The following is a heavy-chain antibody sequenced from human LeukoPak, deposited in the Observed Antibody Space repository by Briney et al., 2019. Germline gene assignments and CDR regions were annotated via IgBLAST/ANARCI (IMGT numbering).Heavy chain of an antibody. CDR1: GDSISSSSYY. J-gene: IGHJ4*02. V-gene: IGHV4-39*01. CDR3: ARLYCSSTKCYHLYVDF. CDR2: IYYSGSS. D-gene: IGHD2-2*01. Sequence: SETLSLTCTVSGDSISSSSYYWGWIRQPPGKGLEWIGSIYYSGSSYYNPSLESRITISVDTSKNQFSLKLRSVTAADAAVYYCARLYCSSTKCYHLYVDFWSQGTLVTVSS.